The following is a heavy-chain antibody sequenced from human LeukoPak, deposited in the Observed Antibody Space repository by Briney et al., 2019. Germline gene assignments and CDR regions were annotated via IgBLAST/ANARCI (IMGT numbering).Heavy chain of an antibody. Sequence: GGSLRLSCAASGFTFSSYSMNWVRQAAGKGLEWVSYISSSRSTIYYADSVKGRFTISRDNAKNSLYLQMNSLRDEDTAVYYCARGVYSSSAGAFDIWGQGTVVTVSS. CDR2: ISSSRSTI. V-gene: IGHV3-48*02. J-gene: IGHJ3*02. CDR1: GFTFSSYS. D-gene: IGHD6-6*01. CDR3: ARGVYSSSAGAFDI.